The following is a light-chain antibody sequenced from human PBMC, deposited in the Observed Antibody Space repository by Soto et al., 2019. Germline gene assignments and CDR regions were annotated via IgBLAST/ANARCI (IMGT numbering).Light chain of an antibody. CDR1: SSDIGRNY. CDR2: ENN. J-gene: IGLJ1*01. V-gene: IGLV1-51*02. Sequence: QSVLTQPPSVSAAPGQTVTISCSGSSSDIGRNYVSWYQHLPGTAPKLLIYENNKRPSGSPDRLSGSKSGSSATLGITGLQTGDEADYYCGTWDSSLTTYVFGPGTKLTVL. CDR3: GTWDSSLTTYV.